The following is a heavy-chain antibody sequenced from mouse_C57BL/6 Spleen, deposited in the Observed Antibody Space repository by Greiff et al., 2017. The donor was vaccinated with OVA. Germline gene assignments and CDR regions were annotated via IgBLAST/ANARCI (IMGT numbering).Heavy chain of an antibody. CDR3: ARYYGLDWYFDV. CDR1: GYTFTSYW. V-gene: IGHV1-50*01. CDR2: IDPSDSYT. J-gene: IGHJ1*03. D-gene: IGHD1-1*02. Sequence: QVQLQQPGAELVKPGASVKLSCKASGYTFTSYWMQWVKQRPGQGLEWIGEIDPSDSYTNYNQKFKGKATLTVDTSSSTAYMQLSSLTSEDSAVYYCARYYGLDWYFDVWGTGTTVTVSS.